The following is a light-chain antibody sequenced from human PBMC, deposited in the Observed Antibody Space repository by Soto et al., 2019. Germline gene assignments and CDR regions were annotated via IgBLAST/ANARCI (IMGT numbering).Light chain of an antibody. V-gene: IGKV3D-15*01. CDR2: GAS. J-gene: IGKJ4*01. Sequence: EIVMTQSPATLSVSPGERATLSCRASQSVRSNLAWYQQKPGQAPRLLIYGASTRATGIPARFIGSGSGTEFTLTINSLQSEDFAGYYCQQYNNGPLTFGGGPKVELK. CDR1: QSVRSN. CDR3: QQYNNGPLT.